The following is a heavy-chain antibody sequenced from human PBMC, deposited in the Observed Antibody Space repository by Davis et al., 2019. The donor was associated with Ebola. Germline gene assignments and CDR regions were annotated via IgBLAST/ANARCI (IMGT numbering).Heavy chain of an antibody. J-gene: IGHJ4*02. CDR1: GYTFTNYA. CDR2: INTNTGNP. CDR3: ARGWVLLDY. D-gene: IGHD1-26*01. V-gene: IGHV7-4-1*02. Sequence: AASVQVSCKASGYTFTNYAINWVRQAPGQGLEWMGWINTNTGNPTYAQGFTGRFVFSLDTSVSTAYLQISSLKAEDTAVYYCARGWVLLDYWGRGTLVTVSS.